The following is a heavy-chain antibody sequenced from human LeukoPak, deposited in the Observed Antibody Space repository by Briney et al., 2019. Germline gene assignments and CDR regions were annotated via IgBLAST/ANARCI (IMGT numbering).Heavy chain of an antibody. CDR1: GFTFSSYS. CDR3: ARLGDRYCSSTSCAPYNWLDP. D-gene: IGHD2-2*01. Sequence: PGGSLRLSCAASGFTFSSYSMNWVRQAPGKGLEWVSYISSSSSTIYYADSVKGRFTISRDNAKNSLYLQMNSLRAEDTAVYYCARLGDRYCSSTSCAPYNWLDPWGQGTLVTVSS. J-gene: IGHJ5*02. CDR2: ISSSSSTI. V-gene: IGHV3-48*01.